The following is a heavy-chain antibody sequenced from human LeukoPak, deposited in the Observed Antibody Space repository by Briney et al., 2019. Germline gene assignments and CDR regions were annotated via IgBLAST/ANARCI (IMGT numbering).Heavy chain of an antibody. D-gene: IGHD6-13*01. V-gene: IGHV4-59*01. Sequence: PSETLSLTCTVSGGSISHYYWSWIRQPPGKGLEWIGYIYYSGSTNYNPSLKSRVTISVDTSKNQFSLKLSSVTAADTAVYYCARGDSSSWSANYYMDVWGKGTTVTVSS. J-gene: IGHJ6*03. CDR3: ARGDSSSWSANYYMDV. CDR2: IYYSGST. CDR1: GGSISHYY.